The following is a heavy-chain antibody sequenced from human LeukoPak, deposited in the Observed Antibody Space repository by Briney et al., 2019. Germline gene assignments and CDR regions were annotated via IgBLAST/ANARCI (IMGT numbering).Heavy chain of an antibody. CDR2: ISGSGGST. J-gene: IGHJ6*03. CDR1: GFTFSSYG. V-gene: IGHV3-23*01. CDR3: TTGGFGVRGVNYYYYYMDV. D-gene: IGHD3-10*01. Sequence: QPGGSLRLSCAASGFTFSSYGMSWVRQAPGKGLEWVSAISGSGGSTYYADSVKGRFTISRDNSKNTLYLQMNSLKTEDTAVYYCTTGGFGVRGVNYYYYYMDVWGKGTTVTVSS.